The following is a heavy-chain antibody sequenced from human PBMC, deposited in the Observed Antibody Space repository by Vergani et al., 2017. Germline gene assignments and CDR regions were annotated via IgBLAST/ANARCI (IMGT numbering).Heavy chain of an antibody. D-gene: IGHD6-19*01. CDR3: AGGIAVAGSFYFGVYYYYGMDV. CDR2: IKQDGSEK. CDR1: GFTFNQYG. V-gene: IGHV3-7*01. Sequence: VQLVESGGGVVQPGRSLRLSCAASGFTFNQYGMHWVRQAPGKGLEWVANIKQDGSEKYYVDSVKGRFTISRDNAKNSLYLQMNSLRAEDTAVYYCAGGIAVAGSFYFGVYYYYGMDVWGQGTTVTVSS. J-gene: IGHJ6*02.